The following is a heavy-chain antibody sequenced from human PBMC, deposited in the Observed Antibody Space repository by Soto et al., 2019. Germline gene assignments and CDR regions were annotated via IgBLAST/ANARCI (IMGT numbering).Heavy chain of an antibody. J-gene: IGHJ5*02. D-gene: IGHD3-22*01. CDR3: ARGAYDSSGYYLVPFIDP. V-gene: IGHV1-69*13. CDR1: GDTFSSYA. CDR2: IIPIFGTA. Sequence: SVKVSCKASGDTFSSYAISWVRQAPGQGLEWMGGIIPIFGTANYAQKFQGRVTITADESTSTAYGELSSLRSEDTAVYYCARGAYDSSGYYLVPFIDPWGQGTLVTVSS.